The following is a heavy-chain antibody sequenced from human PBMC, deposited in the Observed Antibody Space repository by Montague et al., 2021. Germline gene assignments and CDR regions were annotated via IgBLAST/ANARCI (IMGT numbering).Heavy chain of an antibody. CDR1: KFTFSNYG. CDR3: ARDGIVELFSYYYYCMDV. V-gene: IGHV3-48*02. CDR2: ISISGNII. D-gene: IGHD3-10*01. Sequence: SLRLSCAASKFTFSNYGMIWVRQAPGKGLEWVSHISISGNIIYYADSLKGRFIISRDNAKNSLYLQMNSLRDEDTAVYFCARDGIVELFSYYYYCMDVWGKGTTVTVSS. J-gene: IGHJ6*03.